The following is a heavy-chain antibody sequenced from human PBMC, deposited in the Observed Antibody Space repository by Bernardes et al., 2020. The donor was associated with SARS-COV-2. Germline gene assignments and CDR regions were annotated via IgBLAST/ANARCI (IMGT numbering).Heavy chain of an antibody. J-gene: IGHJ6*02. CDR1: GHTTA. CDR2: INAGNHDT. CDR3: ARGGGIEYYFGFDV. D-gene: IGHD3-16*01. V-gene: IGHV1-3*01. Sequence: ASVKVSCKASGHTTAIHWVRQAPGHSLEWMGWINAGNHDTKYSQKFQGRITITRDTAANTAYMELSSLTSEDSAVYYCARGGGIEYYFGFDVWGQGTTVTVSS.